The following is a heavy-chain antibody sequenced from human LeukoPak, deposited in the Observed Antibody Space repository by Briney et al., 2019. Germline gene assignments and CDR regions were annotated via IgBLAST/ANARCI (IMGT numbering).Heavy chain of an antibody. CDR3: AKDLYVFNDAFDI. Sequence: GGSLRLSCAASGFTFSSYGMHWVRQAPGKGLEWVSFIRYDGSTKYYADSVKGRFTISRDNSKNTLYLQMDSLRPEDTAVYYCAKDLYVFNDAFDIWGQGTMVTVSS. CDR1: GFTFSSYG. CDR2: IRYDGSTK. V-gene: IGHV3-30*02. J-gene: IGHJ3*02. D-gene: IGHD3/OR15-3a*01.